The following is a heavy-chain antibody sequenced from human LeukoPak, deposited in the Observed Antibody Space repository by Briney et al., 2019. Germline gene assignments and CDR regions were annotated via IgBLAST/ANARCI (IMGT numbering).Heavy chain of an antibody. D-gene: IGHD5-18*01. Sequence: SETLSLTCSVSGGSISSYHWNWIRQPAGKGLEWIGRIYSSGTTNFNPSLTSRLTMSVDTSKNQFSLKLQSVTAADTAVYYCARDRGYSYGWGIYFFDFWGQGILVTVSS. CDR3: ARDRGYSYGWGIYFFDF. CDR1: GGSISSYH. CDR2: IYSSGTT. J-gene: IGHJ4*02. V-gene: IGHV4-4*07.